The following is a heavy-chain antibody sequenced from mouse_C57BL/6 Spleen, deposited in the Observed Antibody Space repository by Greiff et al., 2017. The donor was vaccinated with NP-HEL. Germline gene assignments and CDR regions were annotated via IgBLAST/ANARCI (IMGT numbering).Heavy chain of an antibody. D-gene: IGHD2-5*01. J-gene: IGHJ4*01. V-gene: IGHV1-69*01. CDR3: ARWCNYSNLYAMDY. Sequence: QVQLQQPGAELVMPGASVKLSCKASGYTFTSYWMHWVKQRRGQGLEWIGEIDPSDSYTNYNQKFKGKSTLTVDKSSSTAYMQLSSLTSEDSAVYYCARWCNYSNLYAMDYWGQGTSVTVSS. CDR2: IDPSDSYT. CDR1: GYTFTSYW.